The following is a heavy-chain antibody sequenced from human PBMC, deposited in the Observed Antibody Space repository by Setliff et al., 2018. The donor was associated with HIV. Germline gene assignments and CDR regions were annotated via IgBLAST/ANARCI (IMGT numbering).Heavy chain of an antibody. J-gene: IGHJ5*02. D-gene: IGHD3-3*01. V-gene: IGHV4-59*11. CDR3: ARLRGSYDFSNWFDP. CDR1: GGSIRSHY. CDR2: IYYSGST. Sequence: SETLSLTCTVSGGSIRSHYWSWIRQPPGKRLEWIGYIYYSGSTNYNPSLKSRVTISVDTAKNQFSLKLSSVTAADTAVYYCARLRGSYDFSNWFDPWGQGTQVTVS.